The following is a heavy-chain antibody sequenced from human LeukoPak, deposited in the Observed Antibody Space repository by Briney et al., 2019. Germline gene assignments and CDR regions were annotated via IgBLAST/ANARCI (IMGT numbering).Heavy chain of an antibody. V-gene: IGHV3-7*01. D-gene: IGHD3-10*01. CDR3: ATGRWFGEFAGSAFED. CDR1: GFGSSNYW. CDR2: IKEDGSVI. Sequence: GGSRGLSCLGSGFGSSNYWMTWLRQAPGEGLEWVANIKEDGSVIYYADSVKGRFTISRDNAKNSVYLQMNSLRVEDTALYYCATGRWFGEFAGSAFEDWGQGTLVTVSS. J-gene: IGHJ4*02.